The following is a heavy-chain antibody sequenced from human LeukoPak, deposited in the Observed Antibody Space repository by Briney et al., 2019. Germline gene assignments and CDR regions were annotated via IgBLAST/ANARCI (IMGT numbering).Heavy chain of an antibody. Sequence: GASVKASCKASGYTFTSYGITWVRQAPGQGLEWMGWISAYNGNTNYAQKLQGRVTMTTDTSTNTAYMELRSLRSDDPAVYYCARDRYEWKLAGSGMEVWGQGTTVTVSS. CDR2: ISAYNGNT. CDR3: ARDRYEWKLAGSGMEV. CDR1: GYTFTSYG. D-gene: IGHD1-26*01. J-gene: IGHJ6*02. V-gene: IGHV1-18*01.